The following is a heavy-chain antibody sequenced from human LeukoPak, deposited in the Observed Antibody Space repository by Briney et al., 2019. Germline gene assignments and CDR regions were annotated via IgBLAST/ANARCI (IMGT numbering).Heavy chain of an antibody. CDR2: IYYSGST. Sequence: SETLSLTCTVSGGSISSYYWSWIRQPPGKGPEWIGYIYYSGSTNYNPSLKSRVTISVDTSKNQFSLKLSSVTAADTAVYYCARDRGYYDSSGPIWGQGTMVTVSS. D-gene: IGHD3-22*01. CDR3: ARDRGYYDSSGPI. CDR1: GGSISSYY. J-gene: IGHJ3*02. V-gene: IGHV4-59*01.